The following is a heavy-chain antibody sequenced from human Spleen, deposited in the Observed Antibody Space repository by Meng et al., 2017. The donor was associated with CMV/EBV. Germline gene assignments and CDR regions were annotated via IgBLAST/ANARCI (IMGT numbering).Heavy chain of an antibody. CDR2: IYYTGRT. J-gene: IGHJ4*02. D-gene: IGHD3-22*01. CDR1: GGSISSSSYY. CDR3: ARDLGAMIYGH. Sequence: SETLSLTCTVSGGSISSSSYYWGWLLQPPGSGLEWIGSIYYTGRTFYNPSLKCRVTISGDTSKNQFSLKLSSVSAADTAVYYFARDLGAMIYGHWGQGMLVTVSS. V-gene: IGHV4-39*07.